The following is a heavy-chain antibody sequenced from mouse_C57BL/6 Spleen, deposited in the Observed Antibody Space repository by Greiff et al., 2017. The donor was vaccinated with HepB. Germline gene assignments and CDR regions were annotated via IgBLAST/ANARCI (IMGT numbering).Heavy chain of an antibody. J-gene: IGHJ1*03. V-gene: IGHV1-53*01. CDR3: ARIYYYGSSYFDV. CDR1: GYTFTSYW. D-gene: IGHD1-1*01. CDR2: INPSNGGT. Sequence: QVHVKQPGTELVKPGASVKLSCKASGYTFTSYWMHWVKQRPGQGLEWIGNINPSNGGTNYNEKFKSKATLTVDKSSSTAYMQLSSLTSEDSSVYYWARIYYYGSSYFDVWGTGTTVTVSS.